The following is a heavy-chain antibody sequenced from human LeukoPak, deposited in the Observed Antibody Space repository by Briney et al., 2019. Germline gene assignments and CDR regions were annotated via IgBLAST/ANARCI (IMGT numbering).Heavy chain of an antibody. CDR3: ARPDVPGGPWAFDI. CDR2: IKQDGSEK. CDR1: GFTFSHYW. V-gene: IGHV3-7*02. D-gene: IGHD4-23*01. J-gene: IGHJ3*02. Sequence: PGGSLRLSCVGTGFTFSHYWMNWVRQAPGKGLEWVANIKQDGSEKYYFVDSVKGRFTISRDNAKNSLYLEMNSLRTEDTAVYYCARPDVPGGPWAFDIWGQGTMVTVSS.